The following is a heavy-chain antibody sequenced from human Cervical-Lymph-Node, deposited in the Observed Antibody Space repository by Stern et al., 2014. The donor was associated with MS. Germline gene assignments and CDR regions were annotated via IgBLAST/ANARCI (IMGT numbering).Heavy chain of an antibody. V-gene: IGHV5-10-1*01. Sequence: EVQLVESGAEVKKPGESLRISCKGSGYSFTSYWISWVRQMPGKGLEWMGRIDPSDSYTNYSPSFQGHVPISADKSISTAYLQWSSLKASDTAMYYCARLSQPNYYDSSGYRPPDYWGQGTLVTVSS. CDR1: GYSFTSYW. CDR3: ARLSQPNYYDSSGYRPPDY. J-gene: IGHJ4*02. D-gene: IGHD3-22*01. CDR2: IDPSDSYT.